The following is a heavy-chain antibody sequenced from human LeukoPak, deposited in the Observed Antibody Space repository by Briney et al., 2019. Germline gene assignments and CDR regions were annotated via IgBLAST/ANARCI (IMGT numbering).Heavy chain of an antibody. J-gene: IGHJ3*02. D-gene: IGHD2-21*01. CDR1: GFTFSSYA. Sequence: GGSLRLSCAASGFTFSSYAMSWVRQAPGKGLEWVSLISGSGGYTFYADSVKGRFTMSRDNSKNTVYLQMNSLRVEDTALYYCAKSPYRFNALDIWGQGTIVTVSS. V-gene: IGHV3-23*01. CDR3: AKSPYRFNALDI. CDR2: ISGSGGYT.